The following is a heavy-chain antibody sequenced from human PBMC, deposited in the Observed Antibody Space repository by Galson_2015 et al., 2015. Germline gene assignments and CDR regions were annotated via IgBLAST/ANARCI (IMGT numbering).Heavy chain of an antibody. J-gene: IGHJ6*03. Sequence: SLRLSCAASGFTFSSYRMNWVRQVPGQGLEWVSSITSSGSYIFYAESVRGRFTISRDNAKNSLYLEMNSLRAEDTAVYYCARVQSSSFGYYMDVWVKATAITVPS. CDR1: GFTFSSYR. D-gene: IGHD6-6*01. V-gene: IGHV3-21*01. CDR2: ITSSGSYI. CDR3: ARVQSSSFGYYMDV.